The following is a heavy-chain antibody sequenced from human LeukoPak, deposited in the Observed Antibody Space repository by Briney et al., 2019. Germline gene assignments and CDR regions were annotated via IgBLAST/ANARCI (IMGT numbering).Heavy chain of an antibody. CDR3: PRGNDQMVSGYYFDY. J-gene: IGHJ4*02. V-gene: IGHV4-31*03. CDR1: GYSMRRGRSF. D-gene: IGHD1-1*01. Sequence: PSETLCLTCTASGYSMRRGRSFWICNRQHPVEGLEWIGYISSTGSASYNPSLRSGVTITQDTSKSQFSLKMISVTAADTAVYYCPRGNDQMVSGYYFDYWGQGSLVTVSS. CDR2: ISSTGSA.